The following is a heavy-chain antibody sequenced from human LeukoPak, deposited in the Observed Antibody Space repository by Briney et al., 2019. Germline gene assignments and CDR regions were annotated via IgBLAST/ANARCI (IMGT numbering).Heavy chain of an antibody. CDR2: IAISATYI. D-gene: IGHD1-26*01. CDR3: ARDLSATARAYVY. CDR1: GFILSDYN. J-gene: IGHJ4*02. V-gene: IGHV3-21*01. Sequence: SGGSLRLSCAASGFILSDYNMNWVRQAPGKGLQWVSFIAISATYITYADSVKGRFTISRDNAKNSLYLQMNSLRAEDTAVYYCARDLSATARAYVYWGQGTLVTVSS.